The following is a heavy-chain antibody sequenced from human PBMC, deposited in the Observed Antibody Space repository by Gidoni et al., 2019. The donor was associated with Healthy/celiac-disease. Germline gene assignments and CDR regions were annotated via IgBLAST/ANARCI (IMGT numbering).Heavy chain of an antibody. CDR1: GFTFSSYG. V-gene: IGHV3-33*01. CDR2: IWYDGSNK. D-gene: IGHD2-15*01. CDR3: ARSRGSCHSCLDY. J-gene: IGHJ4*02. Sequence: QVQLVESGGGVVQPGRSLRLPCAAYGFTFSSYGMHWVRQAPGKGLEWVAVIWYDGSNKYYADSVKGRFTISRDNSKNTLYLQMNSLRAEDTAVYYCARSRGSCHSCLDYWGQGTLVTVSS.